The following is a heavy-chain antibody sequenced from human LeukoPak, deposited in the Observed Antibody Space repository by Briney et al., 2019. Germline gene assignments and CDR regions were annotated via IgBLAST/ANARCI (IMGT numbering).Heavy chain of an antibody. J-gene: IGHJ3*02. V-gene: IGHV3-21*01. CDR2: ISSSSRSI. CDR1: GFTFDSYS. CDR3: ARVEPYGIDGQDGLET. D-gene: IGHD1-26*01. Sequence: GGSLRLSCAASGFTFDSYSMTWVRQAPGKGLEWVSSISSSSRSIYYADSVKGRFTISRDNAKNSLYLDMNSLRAEDTAFYYCARVEPYGIDGQDGLETWGQGTMVTVSS.